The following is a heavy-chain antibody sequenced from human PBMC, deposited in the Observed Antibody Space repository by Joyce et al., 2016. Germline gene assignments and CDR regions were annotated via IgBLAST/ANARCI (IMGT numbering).Heavy chain of an antibody. CDR2: ISGNSHFI. Sequence: EVQLVESGGGLAQPGRSLRLSCAASGFNFNDYVMHWVRQVPGKGLEWVAGISGNSHFIGYADSVKGRFTISRDNAKNSLFLQIDRLRAEDTALYYCAKDWGSYYYFDYWGQGTLVTVSS. CDR3: AKDWGSYYYFDY. CDR1: GFNFNDYV. J-gene: IGHJ4*02. V-gene: IGHV3-9*01. D-gene: IGHD3-16*01.